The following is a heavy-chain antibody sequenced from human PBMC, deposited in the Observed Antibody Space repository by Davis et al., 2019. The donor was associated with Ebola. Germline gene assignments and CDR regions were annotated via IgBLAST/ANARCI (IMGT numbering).Heavy chain of an antibody. D-gene: IGHD3-22*01. CDR3: ARDYYDSNGYLYYFDH. CDR1: GGSFSGYY. Sequence: MPSETLSLTCAVYGGSFSGYYWSWIRQPPGKGLEWIGEINHSGSTNYNPSLKSRVTISLDKSKNQFSLKLTSVTAADTAVYYCARDYYDSNGYLYYFDHWGQGTLVTVSS. J-gene: IGHJ4*02. CDR2: INHSGST. V-gene: IGHV4-34*01.